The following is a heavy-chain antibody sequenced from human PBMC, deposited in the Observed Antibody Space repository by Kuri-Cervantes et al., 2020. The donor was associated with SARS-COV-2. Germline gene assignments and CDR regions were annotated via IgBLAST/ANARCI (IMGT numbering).Heavy chain of an antibody. CDR2: INSDGIST. CDR3: ARDSRVDPYVSGSLYYYYYMDV. CDR1: GFTFSSYG. Sequence: GESLKISCAASGFTFSSYGMHWVRQAPGKGLVWVSRINSDGISTSYADSVKGRFTISRDNAKNTMYLQMNSLRAEDTDVYYCARDSRVDPYVSGSLYYYYYMDVWGKGTTVTVSS. D-gene: IGHD3-10*01. V-gene: IGHV3-74*01. J-gene: IGHJ6*03.